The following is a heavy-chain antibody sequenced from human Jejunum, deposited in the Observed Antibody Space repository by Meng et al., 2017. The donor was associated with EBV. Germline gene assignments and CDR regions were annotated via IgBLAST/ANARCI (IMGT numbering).Heavy chain of an antibody. J-gene: IGHJ4*02. CDR2: IYHSGTT. D-gene: IGHD2-21*01. Sequence: GRGRVKASGTRALLRAGSSCSITSCNLWTCVRQPPGKVLEWIGEIYHSGTTNYNPSLKSRVTMSLDKSKNQFSLKLRCVTAADTAVYYCASILPSIDSWGPGTLVTVSS. CDR3: ASILPSIDS. V-gene: IGHV4-4*02. CDR1: SCSITSCNL.